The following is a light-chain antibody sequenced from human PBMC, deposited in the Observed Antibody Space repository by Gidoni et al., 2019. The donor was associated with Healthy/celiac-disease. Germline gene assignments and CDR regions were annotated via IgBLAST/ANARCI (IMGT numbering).Light chain of an antibody. V-gene: IGKV1-5*01. CDR1: QSISSW. J-gene: IGKJ3*01. Sequence: GDRVTITCRASQSISSWLAWYQQKPGKAPKLLIYDASSLESGVPSRFSGSGSGTEFTLTISSLQPDDFATYYCQQYNTFXPXTKVDIK. CDR2: DAS. CDR3: QQYNT.